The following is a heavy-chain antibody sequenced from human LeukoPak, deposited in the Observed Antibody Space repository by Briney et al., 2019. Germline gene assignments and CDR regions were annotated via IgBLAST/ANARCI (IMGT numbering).Heavy chain of an antibody. CDR1: GFTFSSYA. CDR3: AKDHYDFWSGYYAVPTPRLYYFDY. CDR2: ISGSGGST. J-gene: IGHJ4*02. Sequence: GGSLRLSCAASGFTFSSYAMSWVRQAPGKGLEWVSAISGSGGSTYYADSVKGRFTISRDNSKNTLYLQMNSLRAEDTAAYYCAKDHYDFWSGYYAVPTPRLYYFDYWGQGTLVTVSS. D-gene: IGHD3-3*01. V-gene: IGHV3-23*01.